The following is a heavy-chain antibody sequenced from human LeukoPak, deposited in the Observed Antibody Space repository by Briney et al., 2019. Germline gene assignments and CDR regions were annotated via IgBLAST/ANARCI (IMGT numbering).Heavy chain of an antibody. Sequence: SETLSLTCTVSGGSISSYYWSRIRQPAGKGLEWIGRIYTSGSTNYNPSLKSRVTMSVDTSKNQFSLKLSSVTAADTAVYYCARGIAAAGDDAFDIWGQGTMVTVSS. V-gene: IGHV4-4*07. J-gene: IGHJ3*02. CDR3: ARGIAAAGDDAFDI. CDR1: GGSISSYY. D-gene: IGHD6-13*01. CDR2: IYTSGST.